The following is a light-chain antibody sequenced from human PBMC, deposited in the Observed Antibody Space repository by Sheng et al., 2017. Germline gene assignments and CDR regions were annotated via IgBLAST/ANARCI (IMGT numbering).Light chain of an antibody. CDR1: SSNIGGNY. J-gene: IGLJ1*01. CDR2: NND. CDR3: AAWDDSLSGPV. V-gene: IGLV1-47*01. Sequence: QSVLTQPPSASGTPGQRVTISCSGSSSNIGGNYVYWYQQFAGTAPKLLINNNDQRPSGVPERFSGSKSGTSASLAISGLRSEDEAEYHCAAWDDSLSGPVFGTGTMLTVL.